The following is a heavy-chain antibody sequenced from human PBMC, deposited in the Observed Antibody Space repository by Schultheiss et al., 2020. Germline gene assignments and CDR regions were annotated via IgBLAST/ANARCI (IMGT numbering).Heavy chain of an antibody. J-gene: IGHJ6*02. CDR1: GFTFSNAW. D-gene: IGHD6-13*01. V-gene: IGHV3-15*07. Sequence: GGSLRLSCAASGFTFSNAWMNWVRQAPGKGLEWVGRIKSKTDGGTTDYAAPVKGRFTISRDDSKNTLYLQMNSLKTEDTAVYYCTTVLGSSSWYSPQYYYYYGMDVWGQGTTVTVSS. CDR3: TTVLGSSSWYSPQYYYYYGMDV. CDR2: IKSKTDGGTT.